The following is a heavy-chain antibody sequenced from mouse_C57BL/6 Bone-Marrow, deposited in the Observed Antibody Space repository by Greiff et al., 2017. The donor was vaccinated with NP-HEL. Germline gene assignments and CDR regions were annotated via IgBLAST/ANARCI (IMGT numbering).Heavy chain of an antibody. V-gene: IGHV5-6*02. CDR2: ISSGGSYT. D-gene: IGHD2-5*01. CDR3: ARRSNYWSWFAY. J-gene: IGHJ3*01. Sequence: EVKVVESGGDLVKPGGSLKLSCAASGFTFSSYGMSWVRQTPDKRLEWVATISSGGSYTYYPDSVKGRFTLSRDTANNTLYLQMSSLKSEDPAMYYCARRSNYWSWFAYWGQGTLVTFSA. CDR1: GFTFSSYG.